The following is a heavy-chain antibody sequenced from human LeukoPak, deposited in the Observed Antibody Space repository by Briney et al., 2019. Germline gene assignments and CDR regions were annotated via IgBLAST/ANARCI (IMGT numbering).Heavy chain of an antibody. CDR3: ARGLIVGATIGDY. V-gene: IGHV1-69*05. CDR1: GGTFSSYG. D-gene: IGHD1-26*01. Sequence: GSSVKVSCKAFGGTFSSYGISWVRQAPGQGLEWMGRIIPIFGTAYYAQKFQGRVTITTDESTSTAYMELSSLRSEDTAVYYSARGLIVGATIGDYWGQGTLVTVSS. CDR2: IIPIFGTA. J-gene: IGHJ4*02.